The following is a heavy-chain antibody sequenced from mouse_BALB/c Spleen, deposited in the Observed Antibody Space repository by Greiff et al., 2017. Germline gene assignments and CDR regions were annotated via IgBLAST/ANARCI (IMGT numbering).Heavy chain of an antibody. D-gene: IGHD2-1*01. Sequence: VMLVESGPGLVAPSQSLSITCTVSGFSLTSYGVHWVRQPPGKGLEWLGVIWAGGSTNYNSALMSRLSISKDNSKSQVFLKMNSLQTDDTAMYYCARDSYGNYWYFDVWGAGTTVTVSS. V-gene: IGHV2-9*02. J-gene: IGHJ1*01. CDR1: GFSLTSYG. CDR2: IWAGGST. CDR3: ARDSYGNYWYFDV.